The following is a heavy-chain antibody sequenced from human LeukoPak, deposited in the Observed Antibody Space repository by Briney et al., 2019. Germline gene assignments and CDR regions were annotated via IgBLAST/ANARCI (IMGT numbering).Heavy chain of an antibody. CDR2: INHSGST. V-gene: IGHV4-34*01. D-gene: IGHD2-2*01. CDR1: GVSFSGYY. Sequence: PSETLSLTCAVHGVSFSGYYWSWIRQPPRKGLEWIGEINHSGSTNYSPSLKSRLTISVGASKTQFSLKLSSVTAADTAVYYCARVGPIVVVPADNWFDPWGQGTLVTVSS. CDR3: ARVGPIVVVPADNWFDP. J-gene: IGHJ5*02.